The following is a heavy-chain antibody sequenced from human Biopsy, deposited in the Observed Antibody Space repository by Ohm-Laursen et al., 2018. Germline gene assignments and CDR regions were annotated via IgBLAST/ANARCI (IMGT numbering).Heavy chain of an antibody. D-gene: IGHD1-1*01. Sequence: ASVKVSCKVSGYTLNELSMHWVRQVPGKGLEWMGGFAPENGKTVYAQNFQARVSLTEDTSTDTAYMEPRSLRSEDTAVYYCAADINVWNVNYWGQGTQVTVS. J-gene: IGHJ4*02. CDR3: AADINVWNVNY. V-gene: IGHV1-24*01. CDR1: GYTLNELS. CDR2: FAPENGKT.